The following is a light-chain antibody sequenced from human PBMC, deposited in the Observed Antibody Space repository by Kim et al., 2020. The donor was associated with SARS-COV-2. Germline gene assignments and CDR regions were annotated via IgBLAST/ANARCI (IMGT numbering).Light chain of an antibody. CDR2: RNN. J-gene: IGLJ3*02. CDR1: SSNIETNY. V-gene: IGLV1-47*01. CDR3: ESWDDGLRAWV. Sequence: QPVLTQPPSASGTPGQRVTISCSGSSSNIETNYVYWYQQPPGTAPKLLIYRNNQRPSGVPDRFSGSKSGTSASLAISGLRSEDEANYYCESWDDGLRAWVFGGGTRLTVL.